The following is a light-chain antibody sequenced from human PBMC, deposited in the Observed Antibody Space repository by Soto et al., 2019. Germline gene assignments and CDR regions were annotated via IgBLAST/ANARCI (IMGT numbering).Light chain of an antibody. CDR1: QSRGSNF. CDR3: QLYGTSPH. V-gene: IGKV3-20*01. CDR2: ASS. Sequence: EIVMTQSPATLSVSPGEGATLSCKTIQSRGSNFLAWYQHKPGQAPRLLIYASSNRATGIPDRFSGSASGTDFTLTINRLEPEDFAVYYCQLYGTSPHFGQGTRLEIK. J-gene: IGKJ5*01.